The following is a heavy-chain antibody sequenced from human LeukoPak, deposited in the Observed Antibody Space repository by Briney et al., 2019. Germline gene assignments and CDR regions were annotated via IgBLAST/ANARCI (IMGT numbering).Heavy chain of an antibody. Sequence: GGSLRLSCAASGFTFSSFAMGWVRQAPGKGLEWVSAISGSGSTYYADSVKGRFTISRDNSKNTLYLRMNSLRAEDTAVYYCAITGYSSRNYWGQGTLVTVSS. CDR3: AITGYSSRNY. V-gene: IGHV3-23*01. D-gene: IGHD5-12*01. CDR1: GFTFSSFA. CDR2: ISGSGST. J-gene: IGHJ4*02.